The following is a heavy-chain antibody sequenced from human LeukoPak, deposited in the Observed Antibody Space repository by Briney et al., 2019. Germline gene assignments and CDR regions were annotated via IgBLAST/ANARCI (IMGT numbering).Heavy chain of an antibody. CDR2: IRSKANSFAT. J-gene: IGHJ3*02. CDR1: GFTFSGSA. Sequence: QPGGSLRLSCAASGFTFSGSAMHWVRQPSGKGLEWVGHIRSKANSFATAYGVSVKGRFAISRDDSKNTAYLQMSSLKTEDTAVYYCTIYSGSFPDAFDIWGQGTMVTVSS. D-gene: IGHD1-26*01. CDR3: TIYSGSFPDAFDI. V-gene: IGHV3-73*01.